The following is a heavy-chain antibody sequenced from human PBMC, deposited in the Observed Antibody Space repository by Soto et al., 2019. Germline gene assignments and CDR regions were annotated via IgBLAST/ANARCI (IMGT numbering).Heavy chain of an antibody. Sequence: GGSLRLSCAASGFTVSANYMSWVRQAPGKGLEWVSIIYSGGNTYYADSVKGRFTISRDSSKNTLYPQMNSLRAEDTAVYYCAREGYGYWIDSWGQGTPVTVSS. D-gene: IGHD5-18*01. CDR3: AREGYGYWIDS. CDR1: GFTVSANY. J-gene: IGHJ5*01. V-gene: IGHV3-53*01. CDR2: IYSGGNT.